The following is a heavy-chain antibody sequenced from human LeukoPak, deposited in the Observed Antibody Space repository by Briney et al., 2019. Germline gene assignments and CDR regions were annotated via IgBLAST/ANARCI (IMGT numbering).Heavy chain of an antibody. J-gene: IGHJ6*02. V-gene: IGHV4-59*01. CDR1: GGSISSYY. CDR2: IYYSGST. CDR3: ARGQDIVVVPAGGDPYYYYGMDV. D-gene: IGHD2-2*01. Sequence: SETLSLTCTVSGGSISSYYWSWIRQPPGKGLEWIGYIYYSGSTNYNPSLKSRVTISVDTSKNQFSLKLSSVTAADTAVYYCARGQDIVVVPAGGDPYYYYGMDVWGQGTTVTASS.